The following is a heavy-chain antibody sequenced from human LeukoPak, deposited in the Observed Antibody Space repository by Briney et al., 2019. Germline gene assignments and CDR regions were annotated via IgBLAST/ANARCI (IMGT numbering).Heavy chain of an antibody. CDR2: ISYDGSNK. D-gene: IGHD1-26*01. V-gene: IGHV3-30*18. CDR1: GFTFSSYG. J-gene: IGHJ4*02. Sequence: PGGSLRLSCAASGFTFSSYGMHWVRQAPGKGLEWVAVISYDGSNKYYADSVEGRFTISRDNSKNTLYLQMNSLRAEDTAVYYCAKDLGADVGALDDYWGQGTLVTVSS. CDR3: AKDLGADVGALDDY.